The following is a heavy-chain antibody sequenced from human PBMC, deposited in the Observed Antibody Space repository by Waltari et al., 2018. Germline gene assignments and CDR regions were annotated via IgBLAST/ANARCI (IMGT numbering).Heavy chain of an antibody. Sequence: EVQLVESGGGLVQPGGSLRLSCAGSGFSFNNYWMSWLRQAPGRGLEWVAHKKQDGSEIYYVDAVKGRFSISRENAKKSLYLQMNSLRGDDTAVFYCVTWGDLGNFWGQGTLVTVSA. CDR2: KKQDGSEI. V-gene: IGHV3-7*01. CDR3: VTWGDLGNF. CDR1: GFSFNNYW. J-gene: IGHJ4*02. D-gene: IGHD7-27*01.